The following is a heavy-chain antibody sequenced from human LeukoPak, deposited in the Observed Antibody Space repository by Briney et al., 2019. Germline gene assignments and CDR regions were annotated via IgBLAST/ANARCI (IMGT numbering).Heavy chain of an antibody. J-gene: IGHJ4*02. CDR2: IYNSGGT. D-gene: IGHD3-10*01. CDR1: GGSISSGGHY. V-gene: IGHV4-31*03. CDR3: ATDLVRGVMGY. Sequence: SQTLSLTCTVSGGSISSGGHYWSWIRQHPGKGLEWIGHIYNSGGTYYNPSLKNRVTISVDTSKNQFSLKLSSVTAADTAVYHCATDLVRGVMGYWGQGTLVTVSS.